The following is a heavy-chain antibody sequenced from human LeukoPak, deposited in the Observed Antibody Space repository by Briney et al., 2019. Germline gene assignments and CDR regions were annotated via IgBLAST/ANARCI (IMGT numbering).Heavy chain of an antibody. D-gene: IGHD3-3*01. J-gene: IGHJ4*02. V-gene: IGHV3-23*01. CDR1: GFTFSSYA. CDR3: AKASWVSSADAVL. Sequence: GGSQRLSCAASGFTFSSYAMSWVRQVPARGLEWVSSLRGDGETFYGDSVKGRFTLSRDESRNTVYLQMNNLRVEDTAVYFCAKASWVSSADAVLWGQGTVVTVSS. CDR2: LRGDGET.